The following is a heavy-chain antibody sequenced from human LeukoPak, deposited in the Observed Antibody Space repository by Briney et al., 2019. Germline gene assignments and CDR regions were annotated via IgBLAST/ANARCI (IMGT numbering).Heavy chain of an antibody. Sequence: GGSLRLSCAASGFTFSSYSMNWVRQAPGKGLEWVSSISSSSSYIYYAGSVKGRFTISRDNAKNSLYLQMNSLRAEDTAVYYCARGVEVAVPFDYWGQGTLVTVSS. CDR3: ARGVEVAVPFDY. J-gene: IGHJ4*02. D-gene: IGHD6-19*01. V-gene: IGHV3-21*01. CDR2: ISSSSSYI. CDR1: GFTFSSYS.